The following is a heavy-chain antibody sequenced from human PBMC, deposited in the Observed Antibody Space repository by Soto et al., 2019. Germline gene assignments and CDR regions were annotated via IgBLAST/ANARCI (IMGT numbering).Heavy chain of an antibody. D-gene: IGHD3-22*01. J-gene: IGHJ4*02. CDR1: GFTFSSYA. V-gene: IGHV3-23*01. CDR3: AKIGYDSSGYYFSYFDY. Sequence: GGSLRLSCAASGFTFSSYAMSWVRQAPGKGLEWVSAISGSGGSTYYADSVKGRFTISRDNSKNTLYLQMNSLRAEDTAVYYCAKIGYDSSGYYFSYFDYWGQRTLVTVSS. CDR2: ISGSGGST.